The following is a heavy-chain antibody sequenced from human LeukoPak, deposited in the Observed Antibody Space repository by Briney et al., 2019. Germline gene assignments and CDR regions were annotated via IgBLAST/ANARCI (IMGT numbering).Heavy chain of an antibody. D-gene: IGHD6-13*01. CDR2: INPSGAST. V-gene: IGHV1-46*01. Sequence: GASVKVSCKASGYTFSSYYIHWVRQAPGQGLEWMGVINPSGASTIYAQKFQGRVTMTEDTSTDTAYMELSSLRSEDTAVYYCAAGSGRREGFDYWGQGTLVTVSS. CDR3: AAGSGRREGFDY. J-gene: IGHJ4*02. CDR1: GYTFSSYY.